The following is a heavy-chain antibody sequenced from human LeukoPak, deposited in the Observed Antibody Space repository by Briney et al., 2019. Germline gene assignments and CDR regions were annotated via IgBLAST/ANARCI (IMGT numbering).Heavy chain of an antibody. CDR1: GFTFSSYG. D-gene: IGHD2-2*01. CDR3: ARWYCSSTSCQKGGFDY. Sequence: GGSLRLSCAASGFTFSSYGMHWVRQAPGKGLEWVAFIRYDGSNKYYADSVKGRFTISRDNSKNTLYLQMNSLRAEDTAVYYCARWYCSSTSCQKGGFDYWGQGTLVTVSS. J-gene: IGHJ4*02. CDR2: IRYDGSNK. V-gene: IGHV3-30*02.